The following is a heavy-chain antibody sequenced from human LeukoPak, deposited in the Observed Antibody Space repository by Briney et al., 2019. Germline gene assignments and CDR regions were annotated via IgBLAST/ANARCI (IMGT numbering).Heavy chain of an antibody. CDR1: GFTFSSYA. CDR2: ISYDGSNK. V-gene: IGHV3-30-3*01. D-gene: IGHD3-3*01. CDR3: ARARDEYDFWSDSYGMDA. J-gene: IGHJ6*02. Sequence: GGSLRLSCAASGFTFSSYAMHWVRQAPGKGLEWVAVISYDGSNKYYADSVKGRFTISRDNSKNTLYLQMNSLRAEDTAVYYCARARDEYDFWSDSYGMDAWGQGTTVTVSS.